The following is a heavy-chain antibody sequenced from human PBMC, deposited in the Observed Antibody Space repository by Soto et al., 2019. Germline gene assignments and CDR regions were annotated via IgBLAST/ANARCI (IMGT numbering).Heavy chain of an antibody. V-gene: IGHV3-30*18. CDR3: AKSSLRWDYYYGMDV. CDR2: ISYDGSNK. Sequence: QVQLVESGGGVVQPGRSLRLSCAASGFTFSSYGMHWVRQAPGKGLEWVAVISYDGSNKYYADSVKGRFTISRVNSKNTLYLQMNSLRAEDTAVYYCAKSSLRWDYYYGMDVWGQGTTVTVSS. J-gene: IGHJ6*02. D-gene: IGHD1-26*01. CDR1: GFTFSSYG.